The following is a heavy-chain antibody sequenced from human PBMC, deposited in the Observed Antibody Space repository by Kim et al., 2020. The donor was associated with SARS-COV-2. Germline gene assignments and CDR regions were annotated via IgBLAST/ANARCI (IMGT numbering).Heavy chain of an antibody. CDR2: ISYDGSNK. D-gene: IGHD3-3*01. Sequence: GGSLRLSCAASGFTFSSYGMHWVRQAPGKGLEWVAVISYDGSNKYYADSVKGRFTISRDNSKNTLYLQMNSLRAEDTAVYYCAKDIRNYFDFWSGYDMGWGRDGMDAWGQGATVTVS. CDR3: AKDIRNYFDFWSGYDMGWGRDGMDA. CDR1: GFTFSSYG. V-gene: IGHV3-30*18. J-gene: IGHJ6*02.